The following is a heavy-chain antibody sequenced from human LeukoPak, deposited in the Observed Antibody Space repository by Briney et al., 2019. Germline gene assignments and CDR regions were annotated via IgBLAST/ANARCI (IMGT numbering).Heavy chain of an antibody. J-gene: IGHJ3*02. CDR1: GGSISNYY. CDR2: IYYSGST. Sequence: PSETLSLTCTVSGGSISNYYWSWIRQPPGKGLEWIGYIYYSGSTNYNPSLKSRVTISVDTSKNQFSLKLSSVTAADTAVYSCARDGRSGYYLDDAFDIWGQGTMVTVSS. CDR3: ARDGRSGYYLDDAFDI. D-gene: IGHD3-22*01. V-gene: IGHV4-59*01.